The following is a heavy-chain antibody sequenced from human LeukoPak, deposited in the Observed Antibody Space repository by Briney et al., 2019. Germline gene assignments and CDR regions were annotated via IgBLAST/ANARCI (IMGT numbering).Heavy chain of an antibody. CDR2: ISSSSSYI. J-gene: IGHJ4*02. D-gene: IGHD3-3*01. Sequence: PGGSLRLSCAASGFTFSSYSMNWVRQAPGKGLEWVSSISSSSSYIYYADSVKGRFTISRDNAKNSLYLQMNSLRAEDTAVYNCAKDGTKYFDFWSGTLDYWGQGTLVTVSS. CDR1: GFTFSSYS. CDR3: AKDGTKYFDFWSGTLDY. V-gene: IGHV3-21*01.